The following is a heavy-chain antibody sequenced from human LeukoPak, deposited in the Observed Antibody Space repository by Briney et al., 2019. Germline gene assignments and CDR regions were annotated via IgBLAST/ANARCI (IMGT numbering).Heavy chain of an antibody. V-gene: IGHV3-74*01. Sequence: GGSLRLSCAASGNYWMHWVRQAPGKGLVWVSHINSDGSWTSYADSVKGRFTISRDNSKNTLYVQMNSLRDEDTAVYYCAKDQRWESPHYLDSWGQGTLVTVSS. J-gene: IGHJ4*02. CDR2: INSDGSWT. CDR3: AKDQRWESPHYLDS. CDR1: GNYW. D-gene: IGHD1-26*01.